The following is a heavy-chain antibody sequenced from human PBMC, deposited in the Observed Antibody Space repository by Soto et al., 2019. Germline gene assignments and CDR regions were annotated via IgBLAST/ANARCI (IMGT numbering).Heavy chain of an antibody. CDR3: ASSLSGNYYYGMDV. CDR1: GFSFSNYA. V-gene: IGHV3-30-3*01. Sequence: PGGSLRLSCAASGFSFSNYAMHWVRQAPGKGLEWVAVISYDGSNKYYVDSVKGRFTISRDNSKNTLYLQMNSLRAEDTAVYYCASSLSGNYYYGMDVWGQGTTVTVSS. J-gene: IGHJ6*02. CDR2: ISYDGSNK.